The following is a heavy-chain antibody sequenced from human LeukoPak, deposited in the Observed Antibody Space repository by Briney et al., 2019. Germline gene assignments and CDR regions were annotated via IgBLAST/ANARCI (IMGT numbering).Heavy chain of an antibody. CDR3: ARSNYDSSGYYAVH. Sequence: APVKVSCKASGYTFTSYGISWVRQAPGQGLEWMGLISAYSGNTNFAQKLQGRVTMTTDTSTSTAYMELRSLRSDDTAVYYCARSNYDSSGYYAVHWGQGTLVTVSS. J-gene: IGHJ4*02. CDR1: GYTFTSYG. V-gene: IGHV1-18*01. CDR2: ISAYSGNT. D-gene: IGHD3-22*01.